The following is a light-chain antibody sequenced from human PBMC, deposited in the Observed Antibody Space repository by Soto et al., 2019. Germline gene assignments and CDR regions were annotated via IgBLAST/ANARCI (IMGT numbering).Light chain of an antibody. Sequence: QSALTQPRSASGSPGQTITISCTGTSSDVGGYNYVSWYQQHPPKAPKLIIFDVSKRPSGVPNRFSGSKSGNTASLTISGLRAEDEADNYCCSYVGRNTYVFGTGTKLTVL. CDR3: CSYVGRNTYV. CDR1: SSDVGGYNY. J-gene: IGLJ1*01. CDR2: DVS. V-gene: IGLV2-11*01.